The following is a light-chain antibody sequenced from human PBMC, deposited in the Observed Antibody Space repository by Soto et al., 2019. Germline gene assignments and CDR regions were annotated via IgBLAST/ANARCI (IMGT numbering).Light chain of an antibody. CDR1: QTISSW. CDR3: QQHHTLWT. CDR2: AAS. Sequence: DIQMTQSPSTLSGSVGDRGTITCRASQTISSWLAWYQQKPGKPPKLLIYAASSFQSGVPSRFSGSGSGTDFPLTITSLQPDDFATYYCQQHHTLWTFGQGTKVDIK. J-gene: IGKJ1*01. V-gene: IGKV1-5*01.